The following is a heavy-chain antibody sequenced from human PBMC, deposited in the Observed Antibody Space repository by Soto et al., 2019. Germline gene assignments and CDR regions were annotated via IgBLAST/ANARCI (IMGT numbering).Heavy chain of an antibody. CDR3: ARHFVVRGVIVSRQFDY. CDR2: IYYSGST. Sequence: QLQLQESGPGLVKPSETLSLTCTVSGGSISSSSYYWGWIRQPPGKGLEWIGSIYYSGSTYYNPSLKSRVTISVDTSKNQFSLKLSSVTAADTAVYYCARHFVVRGVIVSRQFDYWGQGTLVTVSS. CDR1: GGSISSSSYY. V-gene: IGHV4-39*01. D-gene: IGHD3-10*01. J-gene: IGHJ4*02.